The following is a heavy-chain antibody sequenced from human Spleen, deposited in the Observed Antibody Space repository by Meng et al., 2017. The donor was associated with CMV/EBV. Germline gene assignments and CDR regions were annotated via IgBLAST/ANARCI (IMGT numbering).Heavy chain of an antibody. V-gene: IGHV3-7*01. CDR2: IKQDGSET. J-gene: IGHJ4*02. D-gene: IGHD3-3*01. CDR3: AREEGDF. Sequence: SLRLSCAAFGFTFTSYLMSWVRQAPGKGLEWVANIKQDGSETYYEDSVKGRFTISRDNTKNSLYLQMNSLRVDETAVYYCAREEGDFWSQGTLVTVSS. CDR1: GFTFTSYL.